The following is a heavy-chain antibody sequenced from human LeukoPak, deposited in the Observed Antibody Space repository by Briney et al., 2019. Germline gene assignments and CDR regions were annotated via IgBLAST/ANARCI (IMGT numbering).Heavy chain of an antibody. V-gene: IGHV4-59*01. J-gene: IGHJ5*02. CDR2: IYSSGTT. CDR1: GGSFSGYY. Sequence: PSETLSLTCAVYGGSFSGYYWSWIRQPPGKGLEWIGYIYSSGTTNYSPSLKTRLTISVDTSMNQLSLKLNSVTAADTAVYYCARGEEMATVTQGGGNWFDPWGQGTLVTVSS. CDR3: ARGEEMATVTQGGGNWFDP. D-gene: IGHD5-24*01.